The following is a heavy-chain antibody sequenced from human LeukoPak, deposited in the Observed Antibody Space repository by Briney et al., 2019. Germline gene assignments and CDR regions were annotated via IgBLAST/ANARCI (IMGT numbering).Heavy chain of an antibody. V-gene: IGHV3-9*01. Sequence: PGGSLRLSCAASGFTFDDYAMHWVRQAPGKGLEWVSGISWNSGSIGYADSVKGRFTISRDNAKNTLYLQMNSLRAEDTAVYYCARDRLAVAGQDYWGQGTLVTVSS. CDR1: GFTFDDYA. D-gene: IGHD6-19*01. J-gene: IGHJ4*02. CDR3: ARDRLAVAGQDY. CDR2: ISWNSGSI.